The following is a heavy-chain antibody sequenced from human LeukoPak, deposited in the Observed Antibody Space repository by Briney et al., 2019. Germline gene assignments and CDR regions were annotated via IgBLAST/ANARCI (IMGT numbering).Heavy chain of an antibody. CDR2: ISANNGDT. D-gene: IGHD1-26*01. CDR1: GYTFTIYG. V-gene: IGHV1-18*01. Sequence: ASVKVSCKASGYTFTIYGISWVRQAPGQGLEWVGWISANNGDTDYAQKFQARVTMTTDTSTSTAYMELRSLRSDDTAVYYCARESHVSREDSWGQGTLVTVSS. CDR3: ARESHVSREDS. J-gene: IGHJ4*02.